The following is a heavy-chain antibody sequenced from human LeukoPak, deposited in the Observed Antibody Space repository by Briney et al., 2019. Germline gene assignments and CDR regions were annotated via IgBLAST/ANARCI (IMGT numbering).Heavy chain of an antibody. V-gene: IGHV4-34*01. D-gene: IGHD5-12*01. J-gene: IGHJ4*02. CDR3: ARQSAISGYDFSYFDY. CDR2: INHSGST. CDR1: GGSFSDYY. Sequence: SETLSLTCAVYGGSFSDYYWTWIRQPPGKGLEWIGEINHSGSTNYNPSVKSRVTISVDTSKNQFSLTLSSVTAADTAVYYCARQSAISGYDFSYFDYWGQGTLVTVSS.